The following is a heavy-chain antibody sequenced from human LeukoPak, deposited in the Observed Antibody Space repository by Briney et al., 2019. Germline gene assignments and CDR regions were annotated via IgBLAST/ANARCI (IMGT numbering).Heavy chain of an antibody. D-gene: IGHD3-10*01. CDR3: AKDLSYGSLWFDP. V-gene: IGHV3-23*01. CDR2: ISDSGGRT. CDR1: GFTFSTYA. J-gene: IGHJ5*02. Sequence: PGGSLRLSCAASGFTFSTYAVNWVRQAPGKGLEWVSSISDSGGRTYYADSVMGRFTISRDSSKNTLYLQMDNLRVEDTAVYFCAKDLSYGSLWFDPWGQGTLVTVSS.